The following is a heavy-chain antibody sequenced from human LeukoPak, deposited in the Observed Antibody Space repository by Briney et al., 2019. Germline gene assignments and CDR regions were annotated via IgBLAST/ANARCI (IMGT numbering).Heavy chain of an antibody. V-gene: IGHV4-34*01. Sequence: PSETLSLTCAVYGGSFSGYYWSWIRQPPGKGLEWIGEINHSGSTNYNPSLKSRVTISVDTSKNQFSLKLSSVTAADTAVYYCARESDSSGYLFDYWGQGTLVTVSS. CDR2: INHSGST. CDR3: ARESDSSGYLFDY. CDR1: GGSFSGYY. J-gene: IGHJ4*02. D-gene: IGHD3-22*01.